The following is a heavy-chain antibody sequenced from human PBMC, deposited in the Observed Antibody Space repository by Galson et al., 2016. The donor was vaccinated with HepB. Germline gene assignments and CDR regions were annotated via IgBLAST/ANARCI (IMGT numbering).Heavy chain of an antibody. J-gene: IGHJ2*01. CDR1: GFTFSLYS. D-gene: IGHD2-21*02. CDR3: ARDPYCGGDCNSPRYFDL. V-gene: IGHV3-48*04. CDR2: ISTGGTTI. Sequence: SLRLSCAASGFTFSLYSMYWVRQAPGKGLDWVSYISTGGTTIYYADSVKGRFTISRDNAKNLLYLQMNCLRVEDTAVYYCARDPYCGGDCNSPRYFDLWGRGTLVTVSS.